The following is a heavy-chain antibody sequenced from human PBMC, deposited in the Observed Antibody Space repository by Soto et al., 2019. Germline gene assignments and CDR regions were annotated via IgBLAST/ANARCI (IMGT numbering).Heavy chain of an antibody. Sequence: PSETLSLTCTVSGGSISSGGYYWSWIRQHPGKGLEWIGYIYYSGSTYYNPSLKSRVTISVDTSKNQFSLKLSSVTAADTAVYYCARDWSNYYDSRGYYGDAFDIWGQGTMVTVSS. CDR3: ARDWSNYYDSRGYYGDAFDI. J-gene: IGHJ3*02. D-gene: IGHD3-22*01. V-gene: IGHV4-31*03. CDR1: GGSISSGGYY. CDR2: IYYSGST.